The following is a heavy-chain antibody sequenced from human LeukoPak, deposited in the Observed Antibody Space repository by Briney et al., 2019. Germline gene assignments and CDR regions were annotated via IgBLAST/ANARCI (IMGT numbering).Heavy chain of an antibody. CDR1: GYTFTSYY. D-gene: IGHD6-13*01. CDR2: INPSGSST. V-gene: IGHV1-46*01. Sequence: VASVKVSCKASGYTFTSYYMHWVRQAPGQGLEWMGIINPSGSSTSHAQKFQGRVTMTRDTSTATVSVEVSSLRSDDTAVYYCARGDSRSPRNAFDIWGQGTMVTVSS. J-gene: IGHJ3*02. CDR3: ARGDSRSPRNAFDI.